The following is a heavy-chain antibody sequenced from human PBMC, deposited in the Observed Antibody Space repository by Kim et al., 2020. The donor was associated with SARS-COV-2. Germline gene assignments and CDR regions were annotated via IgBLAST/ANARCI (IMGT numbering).Heavy chain of an antibody. Sequence: SETLSLTCTVSGGSISSYYWSWIRQPPGKGLEWIGYIYYSGSTNYNPSLKSRVTISVDTSKNQFSLKLSSVTAADTAVYYCARQRAFDIWGQGTMVTVSS. CDR2: IYYSGST. V-gene: IGHV4-59*08. CDR1: GGSISSYY. CDR3: ARQRAFDI. J-gene: IGHJ3*02.